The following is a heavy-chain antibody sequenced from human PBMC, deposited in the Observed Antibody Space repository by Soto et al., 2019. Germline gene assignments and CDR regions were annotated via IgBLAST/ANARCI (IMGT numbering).Heavy chain of an antibody. CDR3: ARTYGSGVLGYYYGMDV. D-gene: IGHD3-10*01. CDR2: IDWDDDK. Sequence: SGPTLVNPTQTLTLTCTFSGFSLSTSGMCVSWIRQPPGKALEWLALIDWDDDKYYSTSLKTRLTISKDTSKNQVVLTMTNMDPVDTATYYCARTYGSGVLGYYYGMDVWGQGTTVTVSS. CDR1: GFSLSTSGMC. J-gene: IGHJ6*02. V-gene: IGHV2-70*01.